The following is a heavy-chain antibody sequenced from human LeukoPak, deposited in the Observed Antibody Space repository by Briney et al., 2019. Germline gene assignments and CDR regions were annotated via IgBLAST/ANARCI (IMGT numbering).Heavy chain of an antibody. J-gene: IGHJ4*02. Sequence: GGSLRLSCAASGFSFSSYAMHWVRQAPGKGLEYVSAISSNGGSTYYANSVKGRFTISRDNSKNTLYLQMGSLRAEDMAVHYCARLGSSFDYWGQGTLVTVSS. V-gene: IGHV3-64*01. CDR3: ARLGSSFDY. D-gene: IGHD6-6*01. CDR1: GFSFSSYA. CDR2: ISSNGGST.